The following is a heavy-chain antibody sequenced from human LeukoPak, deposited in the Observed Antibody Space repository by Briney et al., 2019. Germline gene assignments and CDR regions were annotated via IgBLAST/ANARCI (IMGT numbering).Heavy chain of an antibody. CDR3: AREGSATARPFVSNDY. V-gene: IGHV4-4*07. D-gene: IGHD6-6*01. Sequence: SETLSLTCTVSGGSISSYYWSWIRQPAGKGLEWIGRIYTSGSTDYNPSFKSRVTMSVDTSKNQFSLKVRSVTAADTAVYYCAREGSATARPFVSNDYWGQGTLVTVSS. CDR1: GGSISSYY. J-gene: IGHJ4*02. CDR2: IYTSGST.